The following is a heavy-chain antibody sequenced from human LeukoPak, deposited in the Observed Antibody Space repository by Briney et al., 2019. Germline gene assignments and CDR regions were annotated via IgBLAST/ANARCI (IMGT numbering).Heavy chain of an antibody. CDR1: GYTFTSYG. D-gene: IGHD4-23*01. V-gene: IGHV1-18*01. J-gene: IGHJ4*02. Sequence: GASVKVSCKASGYTFTSYGISWVRRAPGQGLEWMGWISAYNGNTNYAQKLQGRVTMTTDTSTSTAYMELRSLRSDDTAVYYCARDLIVAYGGNSGGYWGQGTLVTVSS. CDR2: ISAYNGNT. CDR3: ARDLIVAYGGNSGGY.